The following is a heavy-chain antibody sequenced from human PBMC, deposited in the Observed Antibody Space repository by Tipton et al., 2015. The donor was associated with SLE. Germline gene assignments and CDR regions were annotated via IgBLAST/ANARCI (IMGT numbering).Heavy chain of an antibody. CDR2: INPNTDNT. CDR1: GYTFTTYD. CDR3: ARYADDYGDNAHALDI. D-gene: IGHD4-17*01. J-gene: IGHJ3*02. Sequence: QSGAEVKRPGASVKVSCKASGYTFTTYDIFWVRQATGQGLEWMGWINPNTDNTGYARKFQGRVTMTRDTSISTAYMELSSLRSEDTAVYYCARYADDYGDNAHALDIWGQGTMVIVSS. V-gene: IGHV1-8*01.